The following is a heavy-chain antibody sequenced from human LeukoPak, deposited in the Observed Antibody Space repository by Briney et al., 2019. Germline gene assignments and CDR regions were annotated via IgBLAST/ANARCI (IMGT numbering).Heavy chain of an antibody. Sequence: ASVKVSRKASGYTFTGYYMHWVRQAPGQGLEWMGWINPNSGGTNYAQKFQGRVTMTRDTSISTAYMELSRLRSDDTAVYYCARSASMTSNAFDIWGQGTMVTVSS. CDR1: GYTFTGYY. D-gene: IGHD2/OR15-2a*01. V-gene: IGHV1-2*02. CDR3: ARSASMTSNAFDI. CDR2: INPNSGGT. J-gene: IGHJ3*02.